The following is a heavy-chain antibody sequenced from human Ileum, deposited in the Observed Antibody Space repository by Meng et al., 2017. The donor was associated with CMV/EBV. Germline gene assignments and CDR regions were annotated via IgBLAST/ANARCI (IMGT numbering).Heavy chain of an antibody. CDR1: VFTFCTFG. CDR3: AKDGMGWLQLNYFGC. V-gene: IGHV3-30*18. J-gene: IGHJ4*02. CDR2: ISYDGSNE. D-gene: IGHD5-24*01. Sequence: SVFTFCTFGMHSVRRAAGKGLEWVAVISYDGSNEYYADSVKGRFTISRDNSKNTLYLQMNSLRAEDTAVYYCAKDGMGWLQLNYFGCWGQGTLVTVSS.